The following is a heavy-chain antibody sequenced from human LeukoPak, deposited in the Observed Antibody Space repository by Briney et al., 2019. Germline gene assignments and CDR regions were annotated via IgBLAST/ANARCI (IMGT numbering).Heavy chain of an antibody. CDR2: INPNSGGT. D-gene: IGHD3-3*01. CDR1: GYTFTGYY. V-gene: IGHV1-2*02. CDR3: VRVPTTIYPASSAFDI. J-gene: IGHJ3*02. Sequence: ASVKVSCKASGYTFTGYYMHWVRQAPGQGLEWMGWINPNSGGTNYAQKFQGRVTMTRDTSISTAYMELSRLRSDDTAVYYCVRVPTTIYPASSAFDIWGQGTMVTVSS.